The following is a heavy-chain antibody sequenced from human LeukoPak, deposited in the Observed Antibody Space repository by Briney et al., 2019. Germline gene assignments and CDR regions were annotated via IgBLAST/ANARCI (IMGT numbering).Heavy chain of an antibody. Sequence: SETLSLTCTVSGGSINNGGYYWSWIRQHPGKGLEWIGYIYYSGSSYYNPSLRSRVTISVDTSKNQFSLKLSSVTAADTAVYYCARNPSRFNWFDPWGQGTLVTVSS. CDR1: GGSINNGGYY. V-gene: IGHV4-30-4*01. J-gene: IGHJ5*02. CDR2: IYYSGSS. CDR3: ARNPSRFNWFDP. D-gene: IGHD5-24*01.